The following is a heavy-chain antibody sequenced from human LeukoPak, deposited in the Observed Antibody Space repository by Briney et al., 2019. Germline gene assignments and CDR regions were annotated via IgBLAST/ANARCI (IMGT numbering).Heavy chain of an antibody. V-gene: IGHV1-69*05. Sequence: SVKVSCKASGGTFSSYAISWVRQAPGQGLEWMGGIIPIFGTANYAQKFQGRVTITTDESTSTAYMELSSLRSEDTAVYYCASGEGLMLPFLEWLHFDYWGQGTLVTVSS. CDR1: GGTFSSYA. CDR3: ASGEGLMLPFLEWLHFDY. CDR2: IIPIFGTA. D-gene: IGHD3-3*01. J-gene: IGHJ4*02.